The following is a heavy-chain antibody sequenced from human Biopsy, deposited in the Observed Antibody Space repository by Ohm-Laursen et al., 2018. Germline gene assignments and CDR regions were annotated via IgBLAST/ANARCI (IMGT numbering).Heavy chain of an antibody. J-gene: IGHJ5*02. CDR2: IIGIFRTA. CDR1: GGTFSSSA. CDR3: ARGGGYNWNNGWFDP. D-gene: IGHD1/OR15-1a*01. Sequence: SVKASCKASGGTFSSSAITWVRQAPGQGLEWMGGIIGIFRTAHYAQKFQGRVTITADEFMSTAYMELSRLRSEDTAVYYCARGGGYNWNNGWFDPWGQGTLVTVSS. V-gene: IGHV1-69*13.